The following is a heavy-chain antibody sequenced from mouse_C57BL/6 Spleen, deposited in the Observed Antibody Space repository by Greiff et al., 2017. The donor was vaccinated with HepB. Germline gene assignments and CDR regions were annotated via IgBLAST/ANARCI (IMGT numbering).Heavy chain of an antibody. J-gene: IGHJ3*01. Sequence: EVQLQQSGPELVKPGASVKISCKASGYTFTDYYMNWVKQSHGKSLEWIGDINPNNGGTSYNQKFKGKATLTVDKSSSTAYMELRSLTSEESAVYYCARGKNYDYELGTPFAYWGQGTLVTVSA. CDR1: GYTFTDYY. CDR2: INPNNGGT. D-gene: IGHD2-4*01. CDR3: ARGKNYDYELGTPFAY. V-gene: IGHV1-26*01.